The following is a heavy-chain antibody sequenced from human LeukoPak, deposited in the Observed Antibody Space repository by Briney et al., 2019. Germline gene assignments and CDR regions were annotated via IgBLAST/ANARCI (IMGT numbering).Heavy chain of an antibody. Sequence: GGSLRLSCAASGFTFSSYWMHWVRQAPGKGLVWVSRINSDGSSTSYADSVKGRFTISRDNAKNTLYLQMGSLRAEDMAVYYCASEIAVAGNGDAFDIWGQGTMVTVSS. CDR1: GFTFSSYW. V-gene: IGHV3-74*01. D-gene: IGHD6-19*01. J-gene: IGHJ3*02. CDR2: INSDGSST. CDR3: ASEIAVAGNGDAFDI.